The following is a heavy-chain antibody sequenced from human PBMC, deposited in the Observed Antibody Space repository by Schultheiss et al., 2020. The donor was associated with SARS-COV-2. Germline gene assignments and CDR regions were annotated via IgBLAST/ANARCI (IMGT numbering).Heavy chain of an antibody. Sequence: SVKVSCKASGGTFSSYAISWVRQAPGQGLEWMGGIIPMFGAPNYAQRYPGRVTITADESTRTVYLEVGGLRSEDTAVYFCARDLRGVVGTKWGTWFDSWGQGTLVTVSS. J-gene: IGHJ5*01. CDR2: IIPMFGAP. CDR1: GGTFSSYA. V-gene: IGHV1-69*13. CDR3: ARDLRGVVGTKWGTWFDS. D-gene: IGHD1-26*01.